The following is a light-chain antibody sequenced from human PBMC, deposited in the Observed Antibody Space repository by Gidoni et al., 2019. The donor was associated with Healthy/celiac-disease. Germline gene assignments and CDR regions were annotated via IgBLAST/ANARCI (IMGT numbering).Light chain of an antibody. CDR2: GAS. CDR1: QSVSSSY. V-gene: IGKV3-20*01. Sequence: DIVLTHSPGTLSLSPGERATLPCSASQSVSSSYLAWYQQKPGQPPRLLIYGASSRATGIPDRFSGSGSGTDFTLTISRLEPEDFAVYYCQQYGSSPLTFGGGTKVEIK. J-gene: IGKJ4*01. CDR3: QQYGSSPLT.